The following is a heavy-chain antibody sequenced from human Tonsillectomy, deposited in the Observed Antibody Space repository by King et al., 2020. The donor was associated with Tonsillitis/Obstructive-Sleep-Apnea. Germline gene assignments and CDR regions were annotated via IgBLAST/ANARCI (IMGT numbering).Heavy chain of an antibody. V-gene: IGHV4-59*02. J-gene: IGHJ4*01. Sequence: VQLQESGPGLVKPSETLSLTCTVSGDSVSDYYWSWIRPPPGKGLEWIGYIFYNGNTNYNPSLKSRVTINLDTSKNQFSLNLSSVTAADTAVYYCAREPGDWGHGTLVTVSS. CDR3: AREPGD. CDR2: IFYNGNT. CDR1: GDSVSDYY.